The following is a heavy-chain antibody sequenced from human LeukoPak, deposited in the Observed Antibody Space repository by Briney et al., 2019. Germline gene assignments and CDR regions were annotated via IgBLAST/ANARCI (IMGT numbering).Heavy chain of an antibody. J-gene: IGHJ6*03. D-gene: IGHD3-22*01. CDR3: ASHYYDSSGSGKFYYYYMDV. V-gene: IGHV4-39*01. CDR1: GGSISSSAYH. CDR2: INYGGNT. Sequence: SETLSHTCTVSGGSISSSAYHWGWIRQPPGKGLEWIGTINYGGNTYYNLSLKSRVIIFLDTSKNQFSLKLSSVTAADTAVYYCASHYYDSSGSGKFYYYYMDVWGKGTTVTVSS.